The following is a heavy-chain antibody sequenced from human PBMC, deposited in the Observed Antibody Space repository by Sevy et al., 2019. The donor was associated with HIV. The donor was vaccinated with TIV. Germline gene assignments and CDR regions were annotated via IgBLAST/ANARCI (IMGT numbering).Heavy chain of an antibody. CDR3: ARQTPLPRAMIVVVGHFDY. J-gene: IGHJ4*02. Sequence: SETLSLTCTVSGGSISSSSYYWGWIRQPPGKGLEWIGSIYYGGSTYYNPSLKSRVTISVDTSKNQFSLKLSSVTAADTAVYYCARQTPLPRAMIVVVGHFDYWGQGTLVTVSS. CDR2: IYYGGST. V-gene: IGHV4-39*01. CDR1: GGSISSSSYY. D-gene: IGHD3-22*01.